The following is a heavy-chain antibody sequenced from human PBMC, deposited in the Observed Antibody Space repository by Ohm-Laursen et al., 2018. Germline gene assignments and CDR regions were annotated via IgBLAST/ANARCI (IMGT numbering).Heavy chain of an antibody. Sequence: SLRLSCTASGFIFSHYEMNWVRQAPEKGLEWVSYIGSGYTPHYADSVKGRFTISRDNTKNSLYLQMTSLTAEDTAVYYCAREGGYDSPGNYYGMDVWGQGTTVTVSS. V-gene: IGHV3-48*03. CDR2: IGSGYTP. CDR1: GFIFSHYE. J-gene: IGHJ6*02. CDR3: AREGGYDSPGNYYGMDV. D-gene: IGHD5-12*01.